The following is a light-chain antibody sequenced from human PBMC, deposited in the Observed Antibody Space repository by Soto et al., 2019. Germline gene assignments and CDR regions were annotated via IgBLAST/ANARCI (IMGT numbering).Light chain of an antibody. V-gene: IGLV2-14*01. CDR2: EVT. CDR1: DSDVGGYNY. CDR3: CSYAGSSTYV. J-gene: IGLJ1*01. Sequence: QSVLAQPASVSGSPGQSITISCTGTDSDVGGYNYVSWYQQHPGKAPKLMISEVTNRPSGVSNRFSGSKSGNTASLTISGLQAEDEADYYCCSYAGSSTYVFGTGTKVTVL.